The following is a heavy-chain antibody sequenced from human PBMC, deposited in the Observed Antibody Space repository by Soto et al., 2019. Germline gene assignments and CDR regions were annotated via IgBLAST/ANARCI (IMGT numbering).Heavy chain of an antibody. Sequence: QVQLQESGPGLVKPSQTLSLTCIVSGDSISRGGYFWTWIRQHPGKGLEWIGYIYDSGSAFYNPSLKSRVTMSVATSKNQFSLHLRSVTAADTAVFYCARGILRPNHYMDVWGKGTAVAVSS. D-gene: IGHD1-26*01. V-gene: IGHV4-31*03. CDR3: ARGILRPNHYMDV. J-gene: IGHJ6*03. CDR1: GDSISRGGYF. CDR2: IYDSGSA.